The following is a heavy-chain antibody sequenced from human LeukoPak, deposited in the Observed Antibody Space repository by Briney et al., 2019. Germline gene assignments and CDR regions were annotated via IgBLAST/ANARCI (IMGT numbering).Heavy chain of an antibody. Sequence: SVKVSCKASGFTFTSSAVQWVRQARGQRLEWIGWIVVGSGNTNYAQKFQERVTITRNMSTSTAYMELSSLRSEDTAVYYCAAESNTDYYYGMDVWGQGTTVTVSS. J-gene: IGHJ6*02. CDR1: GFTFTSSA. D-gene: IGHD2-2*02. V-gene: IGHV1-58*01. CDR2: IVVGSGNT. CDR3: AAESNTDYYYGMDV.